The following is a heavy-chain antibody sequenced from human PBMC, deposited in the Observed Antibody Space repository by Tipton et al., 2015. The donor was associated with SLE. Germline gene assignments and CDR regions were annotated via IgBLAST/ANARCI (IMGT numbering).Heavy chain of an antibody. Sequence: SLRLSCTASGFTFGDYAMSWFRQAPGKGLEWVSYISSSSSTIYYTDSVKGRFTISRDNAKNSLYLQMNSLRAEDTAVYYCAKVAVGIGARLADFWGQGTQVTVSS. CDR3: AKVAVGIGARLADF. J-gene: IGHJ4*02. V-gene: IGHV3-48*01. CDR2: ISSSSSTI. CDR1: GFTFGDYA. D-gene: IGHD6-6*01.